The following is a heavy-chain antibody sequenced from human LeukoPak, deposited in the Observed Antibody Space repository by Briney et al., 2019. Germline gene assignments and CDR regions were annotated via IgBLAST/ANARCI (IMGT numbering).Heavy chain of an antibody. Sequence: SETLSLTCTVSGGSISSTTYYWGWIRQPPGKGLEWIGSMSYRGTTYYNPSLKSRVTISVDTSKNQFSLKLSSVTAADTAVYYCARTTTDLVYWGQGTLVTVSS. V-gene: IGHV4-39*01. CDR1: GGSISSTTYY. J-gene: IGHJ4*02. CDR3: ARTTTDLVY. CDR2: MSYRGTT. D-gene: IGHD4-17*01.